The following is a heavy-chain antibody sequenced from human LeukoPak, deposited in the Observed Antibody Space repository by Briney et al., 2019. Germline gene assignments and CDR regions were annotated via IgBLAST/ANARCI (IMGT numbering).Heavy chain of an antibody. CDR3: AREYSSSWYPSTLGYGMDV. CDR2: INPNSGGT. J-gene: IGHJ6*02. D-gene: IGHD6-13*01. Sequence: ASVKVSCKASGYTFTSYAMNWVRQAPGQGLEWMGRINPNSGGTNYAQKFQGRVTMTRDTSISTAYMELSRLRSDDTAVYYCAREYSSSWYPSTLGYGMDVWGQGTTVTVSS. V-gene: IGHV1-2*06. CDR1: GYTFTSYA.